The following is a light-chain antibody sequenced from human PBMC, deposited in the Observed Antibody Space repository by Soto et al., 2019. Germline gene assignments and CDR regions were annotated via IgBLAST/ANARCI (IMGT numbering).Light chain of an antibody. CDR3: QQYNAWRSIT. Sequence: EIVMTQSPATLSVSPGERATLSCRASQSISSNLGWYQQRPGQAPRLLIYGASTRATGIPARFSGSGSGTEFTLTISSLQSEDLAVNSCQQYNAWRSITFGQGTRREIK. J-gene: IGKJ5*01. CDR1: QSISSN. V-gene: IGKV3-15*01. CDR2: GAS.